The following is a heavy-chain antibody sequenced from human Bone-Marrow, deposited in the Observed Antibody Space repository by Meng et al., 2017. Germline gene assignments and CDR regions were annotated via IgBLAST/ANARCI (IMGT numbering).Heavy chain of an antibody. CDR3: ARHPGERGYAFDI. CDR1: GYSFTSYW. D-gene: IGHD1-1*01. V-gene: IGHV5-51*01. Sequence: GGSLRLSCKGSGYSFTSYWIGWVRQMPGKGLEWMGIIYPGDSDTRYSTSFQGQVTSSADKSISTAYLQWSSLKASDTAMYYCARHPGERGYAFDIWGQGTMVTVSS. CDR2: IYPGDSDT. J-gene: IGHJ3*02.